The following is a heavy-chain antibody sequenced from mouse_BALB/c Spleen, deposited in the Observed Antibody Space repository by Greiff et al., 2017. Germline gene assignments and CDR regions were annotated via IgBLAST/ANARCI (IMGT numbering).Heavy chain of an antibody. V-gene: IGHV14-3*02. D-gene: IGHD2-14*01. CDR3: ARSGVRRRPYYYAMDY. J-gene: IGHJ4*01. Sequence: EVQLQQSGAELVKPGASVKLSCTASGFNIKDTYMHWVKQRPEQGLEWIGRIDPANGNTKYDPKFQGKATITADTSSNTAYLQLSSLTSEDTAVYYCARSGVRRRPYYYAMDYWGQGTSVTVSS. CDR1: GFNIKDTY. CDR2: IDPANGNT.